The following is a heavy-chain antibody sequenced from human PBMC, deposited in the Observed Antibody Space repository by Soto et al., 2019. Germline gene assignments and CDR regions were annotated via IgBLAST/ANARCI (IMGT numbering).Heavy chain of an antibody. CDR1: GLSLSTTGVG. CDR3: VQSRCGGDCLQSYSSHSYYGLDV. D-gene: IGHD2-21*02. Sequence: QITLKESGPTLVKPTQTLTLTCTFSGLSLSTTGVGVGWIRQPPGKALEWLALIYWDDDKRYSPSLKSRLTITKDTSKTQVVLTMTNMDPLDTATYYCVQSRCGGDCLQSYSSHSYYGLDVWGQGTTVTVSS. V-gene: IGHV2-5*02. CDR2: IYWDDDK. J-gene: IGHJ6*02.